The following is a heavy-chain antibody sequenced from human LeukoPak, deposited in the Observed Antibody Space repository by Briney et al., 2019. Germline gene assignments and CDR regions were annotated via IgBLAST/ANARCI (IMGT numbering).Heavy chain of an antibody. CDR3: APQGDTAMFTGDY. CDR1: GGSISSSSYY. D-gene: IGHD5-18*01. V-gene: IGHV4-39*01. Sequence: PSETLSLTCTVSGGSISSSSYYWGWIRQPPGKGLEWIGSIYYSGSTYYNPSLKSRVTISVDTSKNQFSLKLSSVTAADTAVYYCAPQGDTAMFTGDYWGQGTLVTDSS. J-gene: IGHJ4*02. CDR2: IYYSGST.